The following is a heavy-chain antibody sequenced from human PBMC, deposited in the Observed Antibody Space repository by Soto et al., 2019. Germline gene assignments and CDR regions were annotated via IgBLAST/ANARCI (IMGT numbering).Heavy chain of an antibody. CDR2: IYSGGST. CDR1: GFTVSSNY. J-gene: IGHJ6*03. CDR3: AREPTPHDYHYYMDV. V-gene: IGHV3-66*01. Sequence: GGSLRLSCAASGFTVSSNYMSWVRQAPGKGLEWVSVIYSGGSTYYADSVKGRFTISRDNSKNTLYLQMNSLRAEDTAVYYCAREPTPHDYHYYMDVWGKGTTVTVSS.